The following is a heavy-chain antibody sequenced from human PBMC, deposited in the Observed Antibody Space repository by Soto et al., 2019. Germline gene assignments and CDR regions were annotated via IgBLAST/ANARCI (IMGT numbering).Heavy chain of an antibody. CDR3: ARQGITMMVVVFDVLDI. J-gene: IGHJ3*02. D-gene: IGHD3-22*01. V-gene: IGHV4-4*02. Sequence: SETLSLTCAVSGGSISSSNWWGWVRQPPGKGLEWIGEIYHSGSTNYNPSLKSRVTISVDKSKNQFSLKLSSVTAADTAVDYCARQGITMMVVVFDVLDIWGQGTMVTVSS. CDR2: IYHSGST. CDR1: GGSISSSNW.